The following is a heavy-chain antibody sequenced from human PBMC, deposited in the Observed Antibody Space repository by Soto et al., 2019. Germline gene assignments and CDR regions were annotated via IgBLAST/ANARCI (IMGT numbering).Heavy chain of an antibody. D-gene: IGHD3-22*01. CDR2: ISYDGSNK. J-gene: IGHJ6*02. CDR1: GFTFSSYA. Sequence: GGSLRLSCAASGFTFSSYAMHWVRQAPGKGLEWVAVISYDGSNKYYADSVKGRFTISRDNSKNTLYLQMNSLRAEDTAVYYCARGLPHYYYDSSGYSHVMDVWGQGTTVTVSS. CDR3: ARGLPHYYYDSSGYSHVMDV. V-gene: IGHV3-30-3*01.